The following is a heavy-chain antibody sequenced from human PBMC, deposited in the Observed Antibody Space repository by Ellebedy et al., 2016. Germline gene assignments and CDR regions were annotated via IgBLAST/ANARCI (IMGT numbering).Heavy chain of an antibody. J-gene: IGHJ4*02. CDR2: ISTTGSSGGS. Sequence: SETLSLTXTVSGGSISSGAYYWTWIRQPAGNSLEWIGRISTTGSSGGSNYNPSLKSRVTMPVDTSKNHFSLKIDSVTAADTAVYYCATLTIPGGSDFWGQGTLVTVSS. V-gene: IGHV4-61*02. CDR1: GGSISSGAYY. CDR3: ATLTIPGGSDF. D-gene: IGHD3-3*01.